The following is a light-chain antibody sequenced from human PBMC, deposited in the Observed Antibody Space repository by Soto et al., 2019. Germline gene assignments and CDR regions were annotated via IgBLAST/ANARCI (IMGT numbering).Light chain of an antibody. Sequence: QSVLTQPASVSGSPGQSITISCTGTSSDVGGYNYVSWYQQHPGKAPKFMIYDVSNRPSGVSNRFSGSKSGNTASLTISGLQAEDEADYYCCSYTTSNTSQIVFGPGTKVTV. CDR2: DVS. J-gene: IGLJ1*01. CDR1: SSDVGGYNY. CDR3: CSYTTSNTSQIV. V-gene: IGLV2-14*01.